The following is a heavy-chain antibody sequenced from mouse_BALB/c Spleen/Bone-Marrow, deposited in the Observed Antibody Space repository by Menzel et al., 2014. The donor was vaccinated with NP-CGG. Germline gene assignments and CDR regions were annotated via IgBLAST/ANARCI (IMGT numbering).Heavy chain of an antibody. Sequence: EVQLVESGGGLVQPGGSLRLSCAPSGFTFTDYYMNWVRQPPGKALEWLGFIRNKANGHTTEYSASVKGRFTISRDNSQSILYPQMNTLRAEDSATYYCARDKGSVSFDYWGRGTTLTVPS. J-gene: IGHJ2*01. CDR3: ARDKGSVSFDY. CDR2: IRNKANGHTT. CDR1: GFTFTDYY. V-gene: IGHV7-3*02. D-gene: IGHD1-3*01.